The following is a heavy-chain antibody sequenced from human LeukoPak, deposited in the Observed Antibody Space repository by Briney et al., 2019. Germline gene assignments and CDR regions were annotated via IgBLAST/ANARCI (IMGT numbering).Heavy chain of an antibody. CDR1: GGSISSGGYS. Sequence: SETLSLTCAVSGGSISSGGYSWSWIRQPPGKGLEWIGYIYHSGSTYYNPSLKSRVTISVDRSKNQFSLKLSSVTAADTAVYYCARGTKLGLFGYWGQGTLVTVSS. J-gene: IGHJ4*02. V-gene: IGHV4-30-2*01. CDR3: ARGTKLGLFGY. CDR2: IYHSGST. D-gene: IGHD7-27*01.